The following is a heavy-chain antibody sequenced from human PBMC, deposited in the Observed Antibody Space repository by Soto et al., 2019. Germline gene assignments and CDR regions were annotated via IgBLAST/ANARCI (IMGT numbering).Heavy chain of an antibody. Sequence: GGSLRLSCAASGFTFSSYAMHWVRQAPGKGLEWVAVISYDGSNKYYADSVKGRFTISRDNSKNTLYLQMNSLRAEDTAVYYCASYGDYLNWGQGTLVTVSS. CDR3: ASYGDYLN. D-gene: IGHD4-17*01. CDR1: GFTFSSYA. J-gene: IGHJ4*02. V-gene: IGHV3-30-3*01. CDR2: ISYDGSNK.